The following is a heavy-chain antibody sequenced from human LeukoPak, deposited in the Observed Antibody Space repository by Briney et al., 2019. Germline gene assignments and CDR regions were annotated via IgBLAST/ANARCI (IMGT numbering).Heavy chain of an antibody. D-gene: IGHD3-10*01. Sequence: SETLSLTCTVSGGSISSYYWSWIRQPAGKGLEWIGRIYTSGSTNYNPSLKSRVTISVDTSKNQFSLKLSSVTAADTAVYYCARTQIWRKPKYYYGSGSYYRGSDYWGQGTLVTVSS. CDR1: GGSISSYY. J-gene: IGHJ4*02. CDR3: ARTQIWRKPKYYYGSGSYYRGSDY. V-gene: IGHV4-4*07. CDR2: IYTSGST.